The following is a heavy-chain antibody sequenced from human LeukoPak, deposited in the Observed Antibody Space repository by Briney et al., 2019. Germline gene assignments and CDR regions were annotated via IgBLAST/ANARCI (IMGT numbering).Heavy chain of an antibody. V-gene: IGHV1-18*01. CDR1: GYTFISYG. CDR3: ASGAPYYSGSGSYYGMDV. Sequence: ASVKVSCKASGYTFISYGLSWVRQAPGQGLEWMGWISAYNGNTNYAQNLQDRVTMTTDTSTSTAYMEVRSLRSDDTAVYYCASGAPYYSGSGSYYGMDVWGQGTTVTVSS. D-gene: IGHD3-10*01. CDR2: ISAYNGNT. J-gene: IGHJ6*02.